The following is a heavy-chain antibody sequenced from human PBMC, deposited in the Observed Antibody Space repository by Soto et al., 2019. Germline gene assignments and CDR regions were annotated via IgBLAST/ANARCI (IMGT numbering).Heavy chain of an antibody. J-gene: IGHJ6*02. CDR2: ISAYNGNT. CDR3: ARVVATGLYYGMDV. V-gene: IGHV1-18*01. D-gene: IGHD5-12*01. Sequence: QVQLVQSGAEVKKPGASVKVSCKASGYTFTSYGISWVRQAPGQGLEWMGWISAYNGNTNYAQKLQGRVTMTTATSTSTANMALRSLRSDETAVYYCARVVATGLYYGMDVWGQGTTVTVSS. CDR1: GYTFTSYG.